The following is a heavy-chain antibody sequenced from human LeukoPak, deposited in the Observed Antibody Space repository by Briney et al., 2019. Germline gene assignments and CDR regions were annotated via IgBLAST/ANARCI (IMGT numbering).Heavy chain of an antibody. CDR3: ARDGAPGSLWFGELGKVALRFNI. CDR2: IYTHEST. J-gene: IGHJ3*02. V-gene: IGHV4-4*07. CDR1: GGSISSDY. Sequence: SETLSLTCTVSGGSISSDYWSWIRQPAGKGLELIGRIYTHESTNYNPSLKSRVTMSVDTSKNQFSLNLSSVTAADTAVYYCARDGAPGSLWFGELGKVALRFNIWGQGTMVTVSS. D-gene: IGHD3-10*01.